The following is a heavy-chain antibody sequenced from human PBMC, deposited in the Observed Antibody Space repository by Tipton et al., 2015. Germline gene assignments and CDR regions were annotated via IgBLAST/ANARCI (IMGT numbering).Heavy chain of an antibody. CDR1: GYILSSYG. CDR3: ARGADYYDSSDYYYVVPFDY. D-gene: IGHD3-22*01. Sequence: QSGPEVKKPGASVKVSCKASGYILSSYGIHWVRQAPGQGLEWMGWISAYSGDKKLAQRFQGRVTITADRSASTAYLELRGLTSDDTAMYYCARGADYYDSSDYYYVVPFDYWGQGTLVTVSS. J-gene: IGHJ4*02. V-gene: IGHV1-18*01. CDR2: ISAYSGDK.